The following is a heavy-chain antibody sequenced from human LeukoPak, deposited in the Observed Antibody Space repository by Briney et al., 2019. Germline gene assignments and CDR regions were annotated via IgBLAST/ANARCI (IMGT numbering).Heavy chain of an antibody. CDR1: GFSFITSS. D-gene: IGHD6-6*01. Sequence: GGSLRLSCTVSGFSFITSSMNWVRQAPGKGLEWVSVIYSGGSTYYADSVKGRFTISRDNSKNTLYLQMNSLRAEDTAVYYCARDSSFAIDYWGQGTLVTVSS. V-gene: IGHV3-66*01. J-gene: IGHJ4*02. CDR3: ARDSSFAIDY. CDR2: IYSGGST.